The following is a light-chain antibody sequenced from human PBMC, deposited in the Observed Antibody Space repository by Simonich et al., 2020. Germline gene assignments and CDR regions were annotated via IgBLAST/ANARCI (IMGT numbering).Light chain of an antibody. CDR3: QQYNNWPPWT. V-gene: IGKV3-15*01. Sequence: EIVITQSPATLSLSPGERATLTCRASQSVSSNLAWYQQKPGQAPSLLIYGASTRATGIPARFSGSGSGTEFTLTISSMQSEDFAVYYCQQYNNWPPWTFGQGTKVEIK. J-gene: IGKJ1*01. CDR2: GAS. CDR1: QSVSSN.